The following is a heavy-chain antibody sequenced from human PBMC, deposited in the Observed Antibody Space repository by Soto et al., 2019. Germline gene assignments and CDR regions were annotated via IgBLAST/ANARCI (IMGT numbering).Heavy chain of an antibody. CDR1: GFTFSSYD. CDR3: GRRLMVYESTGNYYDS. J-gene: IGHJ4*02. V-gene: IGHV3-13*01. D-gene: IGHD2-8*01. Sequence: GGSLRLSCSASGFTFSSYDMHWVRQTTGKGLEWVSAVDTAGDTYYPGSVKGRFSISREDAKNSVYLQMNSLRAGDTAVYSCGRRLMVYESTGNYYDSGGQGLRFTV. CDR2: VDTAGDT.